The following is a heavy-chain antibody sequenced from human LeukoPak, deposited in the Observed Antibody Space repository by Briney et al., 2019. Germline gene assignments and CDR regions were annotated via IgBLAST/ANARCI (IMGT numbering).Heavy chain of an antibody. J-gene: IGHJ5*02. CDR1: GGSISSYY. Sequence: SETLSLTCTVSGGSISSYYWSWIRQPPGKGLEWIGYIYYSGSTNYNPSLKSRVTISVDTSKNQFSLELSSVTAADTAVYYCARHAFCSGGSCYGGGHYFDPWGQGTLVTVSS. CDR2: IYYSGST. V-gene: IGHV4-59*08. CDR3: ARHAFCSGGSCYGGGHYFDP. D-gene: IGHD2-15*01.